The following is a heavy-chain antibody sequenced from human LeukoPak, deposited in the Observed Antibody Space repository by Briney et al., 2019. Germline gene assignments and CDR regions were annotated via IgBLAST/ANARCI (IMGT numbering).Heavy chain of an antibody. V-gene: IGHV4-34*01. J-gene: IGHJ4*02. CDR3: VRSRGYYYGYLGGFDY. CDR2: INHSGST. CDR1: GGSLSGYY. D-gene: IGHD3-10*01. Sequence: SEPLSLTCAVYGGSLSGYYWSWMRGPPGRGVEWVGEINHSGSTNYNPSLKSRVTMSVDTSKNQCSLKLSSVTAADTAIYYCVRSRGYYYGYLGGFDYWGQGTLVTVSS.